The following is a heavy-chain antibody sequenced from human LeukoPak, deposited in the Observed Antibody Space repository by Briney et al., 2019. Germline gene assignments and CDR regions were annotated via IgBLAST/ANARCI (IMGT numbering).Heavy chain of an antibody. D-gene: IGHD3-22*01. Sequence: GASVKVSCKASGYTFTSYGISWVRQAPGQGLEWMGWMNPNSGNTGYAQKFQGRVTMTRNTSISTAYMELSSLRSEDTAVYYCAMRKITMIVTWGQGTMVTVSS. CDR1: GYTFTSYG. CDR2: MNPNSGNT. CDR3: AMRKITMIVT. V-gene: IGHV1-8*02. J-gene: IGHJ3*01.